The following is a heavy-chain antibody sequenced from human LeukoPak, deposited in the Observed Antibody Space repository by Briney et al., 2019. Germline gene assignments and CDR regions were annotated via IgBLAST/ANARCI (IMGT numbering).Heavy chain of an antibody. CDR3: ARVPTNSYGLGQ. J-gene: IGHJ1*01. V-gene: IGHV3-74*01. D-gene: IGHD5-18*01. CDR2: INEDGTSA. Sequence: GALRLSCAPSGFSFSVYWMYSGRQAPGTGLVWGAHINEDGTSARHADSVKGRFTISRDNDKNTLYLQVNSLTVEDRAVYYCARVPTNSYGLGQGARGSLVRVS. CDR1: GFSFSVYW.